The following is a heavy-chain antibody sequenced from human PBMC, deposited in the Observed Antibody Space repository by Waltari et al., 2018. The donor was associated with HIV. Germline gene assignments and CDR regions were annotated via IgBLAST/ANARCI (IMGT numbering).Heavy chain of an antibody. J-gene: IGHJ4*02. CDR3: ARRRGSYCLDY. CDR1: GFTFSSYW. CDR2: IKQDGSDK. V-gene: IGHV3-7*01. D-gene: IGHD1-26*01. Sequence: EGQLVESGGGLVQPGGSLRLSCAASGFTFSSYWMSWVRQAPGKGLEWVANIKQDGSDKYYVDSVKGRFTSSRDNAKNSLYLQMNSLRTEDTAVYFCARRRGSYCLDYWGQGTLVTVSS.